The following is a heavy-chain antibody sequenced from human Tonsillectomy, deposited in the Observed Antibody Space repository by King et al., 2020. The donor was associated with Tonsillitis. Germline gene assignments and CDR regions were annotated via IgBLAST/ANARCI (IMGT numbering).Heavy chain of an antibody. J-gene: IGHJ6*03. D-gene: IGHD2-15*01. CDR2: IISVLGIV. V-gene: IGHV1-69*09. CDR1: GGTFSNYA. CDR3: ARDSGYCSGGSCYGFYYYYMDV. Sequence: VQLVQSGAEVKKPGSSVKVSCKTSGGTFSNYAISWVRQAPGQGLEWMGRIISVLGIVNYAQKFQGRVTITADKSTSTASMELSSLRSEDTAVYYCARDSGYCSGGSCYGFYYYYMDVWGKGTTVTVSS.